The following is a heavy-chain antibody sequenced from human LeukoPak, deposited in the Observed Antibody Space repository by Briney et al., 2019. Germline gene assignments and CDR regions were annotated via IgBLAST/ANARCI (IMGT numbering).Heavy chain of an antibody. CDR1: GYTFTSYD. V-gene: IGHV1-8*03. D-gene: IGHD6-6*01. Sequence: GASVKVSCKASGYTFTSYDINWVRQATGQGLEWMGWMNPNSGNTGYAQKFQGRVTITRNTSISTAYMELSSLRSEDTAAYYCAREYSSSSTPLDYWGQGTLVTVS. J-gene: IGHJ4*02. CDR3: AREYSSSSTPLDY. CDR2: MNPNSGNT.